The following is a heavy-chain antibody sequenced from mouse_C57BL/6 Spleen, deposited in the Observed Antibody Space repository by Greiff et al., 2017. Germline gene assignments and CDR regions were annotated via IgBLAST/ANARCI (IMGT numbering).Heavy chain of an antibody. V-gene: IGHV1-80*01. CDR3: TRCGNSVWYFDV. CDR1: GYAFSSYW. D-gene: IGHD2-1*01. Sequence: VQLQQPGAELVKPGASVKISCKASGYAFSSYWMNWVKQRPGKGLEWIGQIYPGDGDTNYNGKFKGKATLTADKSSSTAYMQLSSLTSEDSAVYFCTRCGNSVWYFDVWGKGTTVTVSS. J-gene: IGHJ1*03. CDR2: IYPGDGDT.